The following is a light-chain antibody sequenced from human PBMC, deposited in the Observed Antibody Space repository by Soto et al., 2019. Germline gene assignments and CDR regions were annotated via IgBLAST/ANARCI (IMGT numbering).Light chain of an antibody. CDR1: QSITHY. V-gene: IGKV1-39*01. CDR3: QQTYNIPRT. J-gene: IGKJ1*01. CDR2: AAS. Sequence: DIQMTQSPSSLSAAVGDRVTITCRASQSITHYLNWYQQKPGRAPKLLIFAASSLQSGVPSRFGGSGSGTYFTLTISSLQPEDFATYYCQQTYNIPRTVGQGTKVEIK.